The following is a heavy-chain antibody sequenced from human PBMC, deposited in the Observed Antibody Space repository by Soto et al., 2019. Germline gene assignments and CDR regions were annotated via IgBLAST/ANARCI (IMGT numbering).Heavy chain of an antibody. CDR2: FGGDENYT. Sequence: VGSLRLSCGASGFSVKRYWMHWVRQAPGKGLVWLSRFGGDENYTDYADSVRGRFTISRDIAKNTIYLQMNSLRAEDTAVYYCGKGKELGVVRYGLDAWGQGTTVTVSS. D-gene: IGHD3-3*01. V-gene: IGHV3-74*01. CDR1: GFSVKRYW. J-gene: IGHJ6*02. CDR3: GKGKELGVVRYGLDA.